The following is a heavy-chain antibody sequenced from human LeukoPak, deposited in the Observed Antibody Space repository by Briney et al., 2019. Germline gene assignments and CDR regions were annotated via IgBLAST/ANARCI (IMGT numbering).Heavy chain of an antibody. D-gene: IGHD5-18*01. CDR3: AKREGFNNGNFDY. Sequence: GGSLRLSCAASGFTFSSYGMTWVRQAPGKGLGCVSGISGRGGTTYYADSVKGRFTISRDNSKNTLDLQMNSLRAEDTAVYYCAKREGFNNGNFDYWGQGALVTVSS. J-gene: IGHJ4*02. V-gene: IGHV3-23*01. CDR1: GFTFSSYG. CDR2: ISGRGGTT.